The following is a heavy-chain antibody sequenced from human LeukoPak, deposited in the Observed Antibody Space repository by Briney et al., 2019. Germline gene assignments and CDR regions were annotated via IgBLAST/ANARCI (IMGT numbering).Heavy chain of an antibody. Sequence: SETLSLTCTVSGGSISTYFWSWVRQPPGKGLEWIGYGYYTGSTDYNPSLKSRVSISVDTSKNQFSLKVSSVTAADTAAYYCVRSADRVIRGAPPYYYYYMDVWGKGTTVTVSS. CDR1: GGSISTYF. CDR2: GYYTGST. J-gene: IGHJ6*03. CDR3: VRSADRVIRGAPPYYYYYMDV. D-gene: IGHD3-10*01. V-gene: IGHV4-59*01.